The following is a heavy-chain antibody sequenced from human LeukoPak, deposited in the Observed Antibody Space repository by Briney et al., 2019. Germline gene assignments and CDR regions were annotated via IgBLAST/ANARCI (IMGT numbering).Heavy chain of an antibody. CDR1: GGSISSGEYY. CDR2: IYHSGST. Sequence: SETLSLTCTVSGGSISSGEYYWSWLRQSPGKGLEWIGYIYHSGSTLYNPSLKSRVTISEDTSRNQFSLILTSVTAADTAVYFCARATMIRIPFHYWGQGILVTVSS. CDR3: ARATMIRIPFHY. D-gene: IGHD3-10*01. V-gene: IGHV4-30-4*08. J-gene: IGHJ4*02.